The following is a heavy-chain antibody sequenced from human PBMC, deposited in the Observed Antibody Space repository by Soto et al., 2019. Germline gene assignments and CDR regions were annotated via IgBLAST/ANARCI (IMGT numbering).Heavy chain of an antibody. V-gene: IGHV4-59*01. D-gene: IGHD3-22*01. Sequence: LSLTCTVSGGSISGYYWSWIRQPPGKGLEWIGYIYYSGSTNYNPSLKSRVTISVDTSKNQFSLKLTSVTAADTAVYYCAKTPSIYDHKDYWGQGTLVTVSS. CDR1: GGSISGYY. CDR2: IYYSGST. J-gene: IGHJ4*02. CDR3: AKTPSIYDHKDY.